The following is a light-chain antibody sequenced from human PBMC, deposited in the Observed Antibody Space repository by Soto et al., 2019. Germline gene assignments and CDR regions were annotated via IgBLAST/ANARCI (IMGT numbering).Light chain of an antibody. CDR3: QHYSRTLPWT. CDR2: GTS. J-gene: IGKJ1*01. CDR1: QTVGTNF. V-gene: IGKV3-20*01. Sequence: EIVLTQSPGTLSLSPGETATLSCRASQTVGTNFLAWYQQKPGQAPRLLMFGTSNRATDIPDRFGGSGSGTDFTLTISRLEPEDVAVYYCQHYSRTLPWTFGQGTKVEIK.